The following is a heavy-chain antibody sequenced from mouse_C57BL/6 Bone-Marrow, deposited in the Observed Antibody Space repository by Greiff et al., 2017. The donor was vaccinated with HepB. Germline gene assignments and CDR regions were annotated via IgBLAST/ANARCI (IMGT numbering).Heavy chain of an antibody. V-gene: IGHV1-82*01. J-gene: IGHJ4*01. CDR1: GYAFSSSW. Sequence: VQRVESGPELVKPGASVKISCKASGYAFSSSWMNWVKQRPGKGLEWIGRIYPGDGDTNYNGKFKGKATLTADKSSSTAYMQLSSLTSEDSAVYFCARRRYYGSSYPFYAMDYWGQGTSVTVSS. CDR2: IYPGDGDT. CDR3: ARRRYYGSSYPFYAMDY. D-gene: IGHD1-1*01.